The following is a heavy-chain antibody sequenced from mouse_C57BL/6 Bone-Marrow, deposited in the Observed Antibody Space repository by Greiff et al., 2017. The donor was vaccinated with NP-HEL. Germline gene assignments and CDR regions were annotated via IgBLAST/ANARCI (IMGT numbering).Heavy chain of an antibody. CDR1: GYTFTSYG. D-gene: IGHD1-1*01. Sequence: VQLQQSGAELVRPGSSVKMSCKTSGYTFTSYGINWVKQRPGQGLEWIGYIYIGNGYTEYNEKFKGKATLTSDTSSSTAYMPLSSLTSEVSAIYFCASSPLPYYCSSRLFAYWGQGTLVTVSA. CDR3: ASSPLPYYCSSRLFAY. J-gene: IGHJ3*01. V-gene: IGHV1-58*01. CDR2: IYIGNGYT.